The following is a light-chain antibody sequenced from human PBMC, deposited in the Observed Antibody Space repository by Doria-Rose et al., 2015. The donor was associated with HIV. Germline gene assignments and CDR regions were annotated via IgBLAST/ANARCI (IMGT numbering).Light chain of an antibody. CDR1: SSNIGAGFD. CDR2: GIC. Sequence: QSVLMQPPSVSGAPGQRVAISCTESSSNIGAGFDVNCYQQFPGSSPKLHIHGICNRLSDVRDRFSGSKSVTSAALSVSELRADDEPDYYCESYDSSLSVYAFGTGTKVTVL. J-gene: IGLJ1*01. V-gene: IGLV1-40*02. CDR3: ESYDSSLSVYA.